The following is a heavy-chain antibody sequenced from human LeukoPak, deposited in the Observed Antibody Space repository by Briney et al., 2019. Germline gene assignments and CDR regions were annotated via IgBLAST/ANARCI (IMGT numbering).Heavy chain of an antibody. J-gene: IGHJ6*02. CDR2: INPNSGGT. Sequence: ASVKVSCKASGYTFTGYYMHWVRQAPGQGLEWMGWINPNSGGTNYARKVQGRLTMTTDTSTNTAYMELRSLRSDDTAMYYCARDRWDTTLDPGMDVWGQGTTVTVSS. CDR1: GYTFTGYY. CDR3: ARDRWDTTLDPGMDV. V-gene: IGHV1-2*02. D-gene: IGHD5-18*01.